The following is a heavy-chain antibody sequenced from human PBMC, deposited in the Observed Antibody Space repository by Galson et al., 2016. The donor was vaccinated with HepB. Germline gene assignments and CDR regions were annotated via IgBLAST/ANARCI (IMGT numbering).Heavy chain of an antibody. CDR2: IYYSGST. CDR1: GGSISSSNYY. V-gene: IGHV4-39*01. CDR3: ARLGGWGATMAARRFDY. J-gene: IGHJ4*02. D-gene: IGHD6-6*01. Sequence: SETLSLTCTVSGGSISSSNYYWGWIRQPPGKGLEWIGSIYYSGSTYYNPSLKSRVTISVDTSKNQFSLKLSSVTAADTAVHYCARLGGWGATMAARRFDYWGPGILVAVSS.